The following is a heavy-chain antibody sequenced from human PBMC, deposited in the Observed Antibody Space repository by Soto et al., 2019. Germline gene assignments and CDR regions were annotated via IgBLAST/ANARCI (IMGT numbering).Heavy chain of an antibody. V-gene: IGHV5-51*01. CDR1: GYTFGSFC. Sequence: GESLKISCKGFGYTFGSFCLGWVRQMPGKGLEWMGAIPPYDSILRHTPSFQGQVTMTAVMSTNTAYLQWTSLKASDTAIYYCARPGTYCGADCHFYWYLDLWGRGTLVTVSS. J-gene: IGHJ2*01. CDR2: IPPYDSIL. D-gene: IGHD2-21*02. CDR3: ARPGTYCGADCHFYWYLDL.